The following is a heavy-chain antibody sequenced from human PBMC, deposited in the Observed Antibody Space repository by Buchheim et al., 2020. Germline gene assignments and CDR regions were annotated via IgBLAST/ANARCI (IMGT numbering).Heavy chain of an antibody. CDR2: IYHDGSTT. CDR1: GFTFSSYG. D-gene: IGHD3-16*01. V-gene: IGHV3-33*01. CDR3: ARVDDEGYFDY. J-gene: IGHJ4*02. Sequence: QVQLVESGGGVVQPGTSLRLSCAASGFTFSSYGMHWVRQAPGKGLEWVGMIYHDGSTTSYADYVKGRFTISRANSKNTMYLQMDSLRAEDTAVYKCARVDDEGYFDYWGQGTL.